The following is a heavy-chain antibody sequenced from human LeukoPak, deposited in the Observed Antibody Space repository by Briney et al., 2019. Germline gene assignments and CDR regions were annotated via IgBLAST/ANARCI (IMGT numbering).Heavy chain of an antibody. Sequence: TSETLSLTCTVSGGSISSSSYHWGWIRQSPGKGLEWIGEINHSGSTNYNPSLKSRVTISVDTSKNQFSLKLSSVTAADTAVYYCARGQKRINYYYYYYMDVWGKGTTVTVSS. CDR1: GGSISSSSYH. J-gene: IGHJ6*03. V-gene: IGHV4-39*07. CDR2: INHSGST. CDR3: ARGQKRINYYYYYYMDV. D-gene: IGHD2/OR15-2a*01.